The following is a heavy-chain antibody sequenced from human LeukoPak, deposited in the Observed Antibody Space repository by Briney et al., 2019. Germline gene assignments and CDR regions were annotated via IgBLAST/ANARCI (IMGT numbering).Heavy chain of an antibody. D-gene: IGHD3-3*01. CDR3: ARDRRAYDFWSGYYQD. CDR2: IYYSGST. CDR1: GGSISSYY. Sequence: SETLSLTCTVSGGSISSYYWGWIRQPPGKGLEWIGYIYYSGSTNYNPSLKSRVTISVDTSKNQFSLKLSSVTAADTAVYYCARDRRAYDFWSGYYQDWGQGTLVTVSS. J-gene: IGHJ4*02. V-gene: IGHV4-59*01.